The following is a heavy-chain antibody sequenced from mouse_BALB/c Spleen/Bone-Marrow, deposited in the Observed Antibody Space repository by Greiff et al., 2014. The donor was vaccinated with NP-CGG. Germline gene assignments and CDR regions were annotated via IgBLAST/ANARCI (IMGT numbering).Heavy chain of an antibody. J-gene: IGHJ4*01. CDR2: IDPANGNT. Sequence: VHVKQSGAELVKPGALVKLSCTASGFNIKDTYMHWVKQRPEQGLEWIGRIDPANGNTKYDPKFQGKATITADTSSNTAYLQLSSLTSEDTAVYYCARRGYYGNYYYAMDYWGQGTSVTVSS. V-gene: IGHV14-3*02. CDR1: GFNIKDTY. CDR3: ARRGYYGNYYYAMDY. D-gene: IGHD2-1*01.